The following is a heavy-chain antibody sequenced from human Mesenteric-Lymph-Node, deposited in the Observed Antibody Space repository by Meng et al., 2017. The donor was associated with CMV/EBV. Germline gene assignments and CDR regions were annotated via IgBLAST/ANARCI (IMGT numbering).Heavy chain of an antibody. V-gene: IGHV4-34*01. Sequence: FSGYYWSWIRQPPGKGLEWIGEINHSGSTNYNPSLKSRVTISVDTSKNQFSLKLSSVTAADTAVYYCSLGGGDGSGQYQLLSYAFDIWGQGTMVTVSS. J-gene: IGHJ3*02. CDR1: FSGYY. CDR2: INHSGST. CDR3: SLGGGDGSGQYQLLSYAFDI. D-gene: IGHD2-2*01.